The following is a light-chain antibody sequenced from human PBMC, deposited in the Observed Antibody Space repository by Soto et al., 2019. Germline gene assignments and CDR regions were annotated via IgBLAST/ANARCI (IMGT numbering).Light chain of an antibody. CDR3: DSYVGGNNIVV. Sequence: QSALTQPPSASGSPGQSVTISCTGTSSDVGKHNFVSWYQQHPGKAPKLLIHEVNKRPSGVPDRFSGSKSGNTASLTVSGLQAEDEADYYCDSYVGGNNIVVFGRGTKLTVL. CDR1: SSDVGKHNF. J-gene: IGLJ2*01. V-gene: IGLV2-8*01. CDR2: EVN.